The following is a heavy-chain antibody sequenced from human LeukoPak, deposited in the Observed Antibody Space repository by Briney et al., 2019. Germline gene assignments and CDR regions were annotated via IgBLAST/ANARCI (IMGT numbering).Heavy chain of an antibody. J-gene: IGHJ4*02. CDR2: IHYSGST. D-gene: IGHD6-19*01. CDR3: AREYSSGWYGFDY. V-gene: IGHV4-59*01. Sequence: PSETLSLTCTVSGGSISSYYWSWIRQPPGKGLEWIGYIHYSGSTNYNPSLKSRVTISVDTSKNQFSLKLSSVTAADTAVYYCAREYSSGWYGFDYWGQGTLVTVSS. CDR1: GGSISSYY.